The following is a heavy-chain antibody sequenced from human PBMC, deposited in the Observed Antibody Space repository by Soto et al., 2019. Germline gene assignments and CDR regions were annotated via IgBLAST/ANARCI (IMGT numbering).Heavy chain of an antibody. Sequence: QLLESGGGLVQPGGSLRLSCAASGFPFNTYWMHWVRHTQGKGLDWVSRISGDGSTTYYADSVTGRFTVSRDNAKDTLYLHMSGLRAEDTAVYFCAREYYGLLTGYYNDFWGQGTLVSVSS. D-gene: IGHD3-9*01. CDR2: ISGDGSTT. V-gene: IGHV3-74*01. J-gene: IGHJ4*02. CDR3: AREYYGLLTGYYNDF. CDR1: GFPFNTYW.